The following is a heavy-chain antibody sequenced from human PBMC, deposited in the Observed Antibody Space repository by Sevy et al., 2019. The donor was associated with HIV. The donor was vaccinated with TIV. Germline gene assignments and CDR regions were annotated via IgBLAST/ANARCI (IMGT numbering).Heavy chain of an antibody. V-gene: IGHV3-30*18. Sequence: GGSQRLSCAVSGIIFTTSGMHWVRQAPGKGLEWVAVISYDGRNKFYGDSVKGRFTISRDNSKNILFLQMNSLRAEDTAVYYCAKDFTGYNGMDVWGQGTMVTVSS. J-gene: IGHJ6*02. CDR3: AKDFTGYNGMDV. D-gene: IGHD3-9*01. CDR1: GIIFTTSG. CDR2: ISYDGRNK.